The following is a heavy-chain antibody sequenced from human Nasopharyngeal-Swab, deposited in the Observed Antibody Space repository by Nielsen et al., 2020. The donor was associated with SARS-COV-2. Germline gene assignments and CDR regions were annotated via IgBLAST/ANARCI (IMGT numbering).Heavy chain of an antibody. CDR3: ARHQSGGSSSSRWFDP. CDR2: IYPGDSDT. D-gene: IGHD6-6*01. J-gene: IGHJ5*02. CDR1: GYSFTSYW. V-gene: IGHV5-51*01. Sequence: GESLKISCKGSGYSFTSYWIGWVRQMPGKGLEWVGIIYPGDSDTRYSPSFQGQVTISADKSISTAYLQWSSLKASDTAMYYCARHQSGGSSSSRWFDPWGQGTLVTVSS.